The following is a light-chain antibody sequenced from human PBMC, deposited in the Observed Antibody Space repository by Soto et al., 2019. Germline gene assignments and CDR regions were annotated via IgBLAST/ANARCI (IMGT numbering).Light chain of an antibody. CDR1: ISNIGNND. CDR3: AAWDDTVRSYV. V-gene: IGLV1-47*01. J-gene: IGLJ1*01. Sequence: QSVLTQPPSVSGTPGQRVTISCSGSISNIGNNDVYWFQQLPGTAPKVLSNRNDQRPSGVPDRFSGSKSGTSASLAISGHRSEDEAEYYCAAWDDTVRSYVFGAGTKVTVL. CDR2: RND.